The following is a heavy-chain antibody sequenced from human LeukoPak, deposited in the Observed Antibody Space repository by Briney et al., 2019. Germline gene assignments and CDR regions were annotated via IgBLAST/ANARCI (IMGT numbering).Heavy chain of an antibody. Sequence: ASVKVSCKASGYTFTSYDINWVRQATGQGLEWMGWMNPNSGNTGYAQKFQGRVTMTRNTSISTAYMELSSLRSEDTAVYYCAIRVSGSYYYYGMDVWGQGTTVTVSS. J-gene: IGHJ6*02. CDR3: AIRVSGSYYYYGMDV. D-gene: IGHD1-26*01. CDR1: GYTFTSYD. CDR2: MNPNSGNT. V-gene: IGHV1-8*01.